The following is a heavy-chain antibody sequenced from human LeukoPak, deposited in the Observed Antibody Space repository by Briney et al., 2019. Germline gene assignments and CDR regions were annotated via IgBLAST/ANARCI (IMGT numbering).Heavy chain of an antibody. CDR1: GFTFSSSW. CDR3: AKDTVVVPAAMDY. Sequence: GGSLRLSCAASGFTFSSSWMTWVRQSPGKGLDRVANINPDGTEPYLADSVKGRFTISRDNSKNTLYLQMNSLRAEDTAVYYCAKDTVVVPAAMDYWGQGTLVTVSS. CDR2: INPDGTEP. D-gene: IGHD2-2*01. J-gene: IGHJ4*02. V-gene: IGHV3-7*03.